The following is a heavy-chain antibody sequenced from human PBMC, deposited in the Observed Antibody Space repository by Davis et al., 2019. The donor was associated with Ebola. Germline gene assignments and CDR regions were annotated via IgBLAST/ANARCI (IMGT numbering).Heavy chain of an antibody. CDR2: ISVSGKTT. CDR1: GLNSSHYA. V-gene: IGHV3-23*01. J-gene: IGHJ3*02. D-gene: IGHD5-18*01. Sequence: PGGSLRLSCAVSGLNSSHYAMSCVRQVPGKGLEWVACISVSGKTTYYADSVEGRFYISRDNSKNTPSLLMNSVRGEDSAVYFCARDTEAFDIWGQGTMVTVSS. CDR3: ARDTEAFDI.